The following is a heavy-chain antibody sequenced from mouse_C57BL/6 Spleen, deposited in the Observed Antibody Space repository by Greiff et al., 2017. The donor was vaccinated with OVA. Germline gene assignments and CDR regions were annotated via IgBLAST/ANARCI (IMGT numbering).Heavy chain of an antibody. Sequence: EVQGVESGGGLVKPGGSLKLSCAASGFTFSSYAMSWVRQTPEKRLEWVATISDGGSYTYYPDNVKGRFTISRDNAKNNLYLQMSHLKSEDTAMYYCARVVTTAYWGQGTLVTVSA. CDR2: ISDGGSYT. D-gene: IGHD2-1*01. CDR1: GFTFSSYA. CDR3: ARVVTTAY. V-gene: IGHV5-4*01. J-gene: IGHJ3*01.